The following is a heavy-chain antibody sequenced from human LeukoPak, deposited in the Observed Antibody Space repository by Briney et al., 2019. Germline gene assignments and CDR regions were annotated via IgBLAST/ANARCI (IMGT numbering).Heavy chain of an antibody. V-gene: IGHV3-7*04. Sequence: GGSLRLSCAASGFTFSAYWMHWVRQAPGKGLEWVANIRQDGSEKYYVDSVKGRFTISRDNAKNSLYLQMNSLRAEDTAVYYCARDLTYYYDSSGYYYDAFDIWGQGTMVTVSS. J-gene: IGHJ3*02. CDR2: IRQDGSEK. CDR3: ARDLTYYYDSSGYYYDAFDI. D-gene: IGHD3-22*01. CDR1: GFTFSAYW.